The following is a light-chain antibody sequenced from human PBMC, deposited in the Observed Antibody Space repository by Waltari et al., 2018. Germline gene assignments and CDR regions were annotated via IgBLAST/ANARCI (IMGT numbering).Light chain of an antibody. CDR3: HQYYTTPRT. CDR2: WAS. V-gene: IGKV4-1*01. CDR1: QSLFYSPKNKNY. Sequence: DIEMTQPPDSLGVSLGERATITCKSTQSLFYSPKNKNYLAWYQQKRGQPPRLLISWASTRESGVPDRFSGSGSGTYFTLTISSLQAEDVAVYYCHQYYTTPRTFGQGTKLEIK. J-gene: IGKJ2*01.